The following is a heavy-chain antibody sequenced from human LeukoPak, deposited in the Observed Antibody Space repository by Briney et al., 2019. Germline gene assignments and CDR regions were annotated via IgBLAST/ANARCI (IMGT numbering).Heavy chain of an antibody. D-gene: IGHD3-22*01. CDR3: ARGSTYYDSSGQVPFDY. CDR2: ISGSSSTI. J-gene: IGHJ4*02. CDR1: GFTFSSFA. Sequence: GGSLRLSCAASGFTFSSFALSWVRQAPGKGLEWGSYISGSSSTIYYADSVKGRFTISRDNGKNTLYLQMNSLRAEDTAVYYCARGSTYYDSSGQVPFDYWGQGTLVTVSS. V-gene: IGHV3-48*01.